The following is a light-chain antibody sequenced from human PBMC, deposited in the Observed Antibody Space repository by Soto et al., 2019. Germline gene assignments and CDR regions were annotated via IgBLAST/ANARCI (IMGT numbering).Light chain of an antibody. J-gene: IGKJ4*01. CDR2: WAS. CDR3: QHYYTPPLT. CDR1: QSVFSSSNYQNY. V-gene: IGKV4-1*01. Sequence: DIVMTQSPDSLAVSLGERATINCRSSQSVFSSSNYQNYLAWYQQKPGQPPKLLIYWASTRESGVPDRFSGSGSGTDFPLTISSLQAEDVAVYYCQHYYTPPLTFGGGTKVEIK.